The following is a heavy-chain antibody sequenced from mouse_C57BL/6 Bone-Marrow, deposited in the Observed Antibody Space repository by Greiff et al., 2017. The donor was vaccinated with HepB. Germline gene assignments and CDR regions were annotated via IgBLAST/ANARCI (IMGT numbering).Heavy chain of an antibody. CDR2: ISSGGSYT. V-gene: IGHV5-6*01. D-gene: IGHD2-1*01. Sequence: EVKLQESGGDLVKPGGSLKLSCAASGFTFSSYGMSWVRQTPDKRLEWVATISSGGSYTYYPDSVKGRFTISRDNAKNTLYLQMSSLKSEDTAMYYCARTYGNYVMDYWGQGTSVTVSS. CDR1: GFTFSSYG. J-gene: IGHJ4*01. CDR3: ARTYGNYVMDY.